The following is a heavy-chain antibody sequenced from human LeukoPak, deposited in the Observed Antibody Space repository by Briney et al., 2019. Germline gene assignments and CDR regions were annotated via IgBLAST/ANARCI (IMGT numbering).Heavy chain of an antibody. CDR2: IYYSGST. Sequence: SETLSLTGTVSGGSFSSGDYYWSWIRQPPGKGLEWIGYIYYSGSTKYNPSLKSRVSISEDTSKNQFSLKLTSVTAADTAVYYCAREARGLGYYDSSGYRAFDIWGQGTMVTVSS. CDR3: AREARGLGYYDSSGYRAFDI. D-gene: IGHD3-22*01. J-gene: IGHJ3*02. CDR1: GGSFSSGDYY. V-gene: IGHV4-30-4*08.